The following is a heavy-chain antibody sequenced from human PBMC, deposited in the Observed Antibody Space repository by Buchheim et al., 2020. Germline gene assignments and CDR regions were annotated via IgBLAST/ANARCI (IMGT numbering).Heavy chain of an antibody. Sequence: QVQLQESGPGLVKPSQTLSLTCTVSGGSISSGSYYWSWIRQPAGKGLEWIGRIYTSGSTNYNPSLKSRVIISVDTSKNQFSLKLSSVTAADTAVYYCARDRYSSSSSPYFDYWGQGTL. CDR1: GGSISSGSYY. CDR3: ARDRYSSSSSPYFDY. V-gene: IGHV4-61*02. D-gene: IGHD6-6*01. CDR2: IYTSGST. J-gene: IGHJ4*02.